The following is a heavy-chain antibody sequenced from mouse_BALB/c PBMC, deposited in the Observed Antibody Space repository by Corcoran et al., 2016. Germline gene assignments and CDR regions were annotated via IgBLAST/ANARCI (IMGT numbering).Heavy chain of an antibody. Sequence: QIQLVQSGPELKKPGETVKISCQASGYTFTNYGMNWVKQAPGKGLKWMGWINTYTGEPTYADDFKGRFAFSLETSASTAYLQINNLKNEDMATYFCARGAVPYAMDYWGQGTSVTVSS. CDR1: GYTFTNYG. CDR2: INTYTGEP. CDR3: ARGAVPYAMDY. V-gene: IGHV9-1*02. J-gene: IGHJ4*01.